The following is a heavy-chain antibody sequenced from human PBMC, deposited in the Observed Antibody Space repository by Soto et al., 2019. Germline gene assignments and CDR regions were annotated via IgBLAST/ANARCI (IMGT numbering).Heavy chain of an antibody. CDR2: ISSSSFSI. CDR3: ARNESSNIYGMDV. V-gene: IGHV3-21*01. J-gene: IGHJ6*02. D-gene: IGHD6-6*01. Sequence: VGSLRLSCAASGFTFSSYSMNWVRQAPGKGLEWVSSISSSSFSINYADSVKGRFSISGDNAQNSLHLQMNNLRAEDTAVYYCARNESSNIYGMDVWGQGTTVTVSS. CDR1: GFTFSSYS.